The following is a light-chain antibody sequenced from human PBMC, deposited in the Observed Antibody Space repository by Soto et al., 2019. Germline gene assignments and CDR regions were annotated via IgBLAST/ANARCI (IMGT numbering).Light chain of an antibody. J-gene: IGLJ1*01. CDR1: SSDVGSYNL. CDR3: CSYAGSIPYV. V-gene: IGLV2-23*01. Sequence: QSALTQPASVSGSPGQSITISCTGTSSDVGSYNLVSWYQQHPGKAPKLMIYEGSKRPSGVSNRFSGSKSGNTASLTISGLQAEDEADYYCCSYAGSIPYVFETGTKVTGL. CDR2: EGS.